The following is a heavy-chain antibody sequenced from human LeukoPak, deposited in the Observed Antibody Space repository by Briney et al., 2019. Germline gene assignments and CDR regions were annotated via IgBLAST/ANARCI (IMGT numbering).Heavy chain of an antibody. CDR1: GGTFSSYA. V-gene: IGHV1-69*01. J-gene: IGHJ5*02. D-gene: IGHD2-2*01. Sequence: ASVKVSCKASGGTFSSYAISWVRQAPGQGLEWMGGIIPIFGTANYAQKFQGRVTITADESTSTAYMELSSLRSEDTAVYYCARAGCSCTSCPEPYNWFDPWGQGTLVTVSS. CDR3: ARAGCSCTSCPEPYNWFDP. CDR2: IIPIFGTA.